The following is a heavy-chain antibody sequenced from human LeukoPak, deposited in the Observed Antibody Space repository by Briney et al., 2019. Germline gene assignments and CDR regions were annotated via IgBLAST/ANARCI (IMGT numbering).Heavy chain of an antibody. CDR1: GFTFSNYG. CDR3: GRLMVGQAGVGATHFDY. Sequence: PGVSLRLSCVASGFTFSNYGMHWVPQAPGKGLEWLTFIRHDGTEKYYADAVKGRFTVSRDNSRSTPYLQVDSLGPEDTAEYYCGRLMVGQAGVGATHFDYWGQGTLVSVSS. J-gene: IGHJ4*02. CDR2: IRHDGTEK. V-gene: IGHV3-30*02. D-gene: IGHD1-26*01.